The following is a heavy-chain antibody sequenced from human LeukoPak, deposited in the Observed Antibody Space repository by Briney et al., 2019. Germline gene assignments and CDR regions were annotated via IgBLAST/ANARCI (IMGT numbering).Heavy chain of an antibody. CDR3: ARDKGYYGSGSFDY. CDR1: GFTFSSYA. J-gene: IGHJ4*02. CDR2: ISGSGGST. Sequence: GGSLRLSCAASGFTFSSYAMSWVRQAPGKGLEWVSAISGSGGSTYYADSVKGRFTISRDNSKNTLYLQMNSLRAEDTAVYYCARDKGYYGSGSFDYWGQGTLVTVSS. D-gene: IGHD3-10*01. V-gene: IGHV3-23*01.